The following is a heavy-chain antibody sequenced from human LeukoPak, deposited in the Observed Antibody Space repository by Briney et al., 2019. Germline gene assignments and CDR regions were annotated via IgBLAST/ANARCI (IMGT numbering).Heavy chain of an antibody. V-gene: IGHV3-23*01. CDR3: ATRPRDGYNYEFDY. D-gene: IGHD5-24*01. CDR2: LGGSGINT. J-gene: IGHJ4*02. CDR1: GFTFSNYA. Sequence: GGSLRLSCAASGFTFSNYAMSWVRQAPGKGLEWVSALGGSGINTYYADSVKGRFTISRDNSKNTLYLQMNSLRAEDTAVYYCATRPRDGYNYEFDYWGQGTLVTVSS.